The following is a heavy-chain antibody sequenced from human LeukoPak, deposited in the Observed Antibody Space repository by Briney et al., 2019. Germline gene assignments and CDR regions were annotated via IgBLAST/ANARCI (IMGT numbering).Heavy chain of an antibody. J-gene: IGHJ3*02. CDR2: ISYSGGT. V-gene: IGHV4-39*07. Sequence: PSETLSLTCTVSDGSIINNNHYWGWTRQPPGKGLEWIGSISYSGGTAYNPSLRSRVPISVDTSKNQFSLRLTSVTAADTARYYCARDQGGGSHRHAFDIWGQGTMVTVSS. CDR1: DGSIINNNHY. D-gene: IGHD3-16*01. CDR3: ARDQGGGSHRHAFDI.